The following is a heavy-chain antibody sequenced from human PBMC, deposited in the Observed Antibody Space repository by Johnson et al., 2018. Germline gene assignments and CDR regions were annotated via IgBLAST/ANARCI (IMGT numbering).Heavy chain of an antibody. D-gene: IGHD3-22*01. J-gene: IGHJ1*01. CDR3: ARDPVPREPSRRTAYMALSNLRSEDTAGYYCARDPAGITSTNEYFHH. CDR1: GYSFTRYA. Sequence: QVQLVQSGAEVKKPGASVKVSCKASGYSFTRYAMHWVRQAPGQRLEWMGWINTVHGDTKYSQKFPGRVTITRDTSASTAYMELSNLRAEDTAVYSWARDPVPREPSRRTAYMALSNLRSEDTAGYYCARDPAGITSTNEYFHHWGQGYLVTVSS. V-gene: IGHV1-3*04. CDR2: INTVHGDT.